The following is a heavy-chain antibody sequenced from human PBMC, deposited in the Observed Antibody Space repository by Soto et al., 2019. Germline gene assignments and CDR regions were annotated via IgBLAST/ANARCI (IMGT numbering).Heavy chain of an antibody. CDR1: GFTFSNAW. J-gene: IGHJ6*03. D-gene: IGHD2-2*01. CDR3: TTDPNVVVPAAMHYSPYYYYYYKDV. CDR2: IKSKTDGGTT. Sequence: GGSLRLSCAASGFTFSNAWMSWVRQAPGKGLEWVGRIKSKTDGGTTDYAAPVKGRFTISRDDSKNTLYLQMNSLKTEDTAVYYCTTDPNVVVPAAMHYSPYYYYYYKDVWGKGTTVTVSS. V-gene: IGHV3-15*01.